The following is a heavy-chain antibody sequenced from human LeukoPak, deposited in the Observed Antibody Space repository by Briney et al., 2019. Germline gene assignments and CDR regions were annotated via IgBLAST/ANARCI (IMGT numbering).Heavy chain of an antibody. Sequence: GGSLRLSGAASGFTFSSYEMNWVRQAPGKGLEWVSYISMSGSTIYYADSVKGRFTISRDNAKNSLYLQMNSLRAEDTAVYYCAELGITMIGGVWGKGTTVTISS. V-gene: IGHV3-48*03. J-gene: IGHJ6*04. CDR3: AELGITMIGGV. CDR1: GFTFSSYE. D-gene: IGHD3-10*02. CDR2: ISMSGSTI.